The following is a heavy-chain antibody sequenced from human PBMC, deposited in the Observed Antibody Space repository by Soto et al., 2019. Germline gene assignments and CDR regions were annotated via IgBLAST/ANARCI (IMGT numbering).Heavy chain of an antibody. D-gene: IGHD2-2*01. Sequence: PSETLSLTCTVSGGSISSYYWIWIRQPPRKGLEWIGYIYYSGSTNYNPSLKSRFTISRDNAKNSLYLQMNSLKTEDTAVYYCITDCISTSCRVYWGQGTLVTVSS. CDR3: ITDCISTSCRVY. V-gene: IGHV4-59*12. CDR1: GGSISSYY. J-gene: IGHJ4*02. CDR2: IYYSGST.